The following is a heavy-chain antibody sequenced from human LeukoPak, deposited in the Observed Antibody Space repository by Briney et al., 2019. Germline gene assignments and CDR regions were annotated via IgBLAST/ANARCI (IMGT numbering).Heavy chain of an antibody. D-gene: IGHD6-13*01. CDR1: GFTFSSYW. CDR2: IKQDGSEK. CDR3: ARDSAGTFTYYFDY. Sequence: GGSLRLSCAASGFTFSSYWMSWVRQAPGKGLESVANIKQDGSEKYYVDSVKGRFTISRDNAKNSLYLQMNSLRAEDTAVYYCARDSAGTFTYYFDYWGQGTLVTVSS. J-gene: IGHJ4*02. V-gene: IGHV3-7*01.